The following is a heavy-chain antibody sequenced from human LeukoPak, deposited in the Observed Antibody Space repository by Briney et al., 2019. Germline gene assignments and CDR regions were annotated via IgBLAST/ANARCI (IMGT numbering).Heavy chain of an antibody. V-gene: IGHV4-39*01. CDR1: GGSISSSSYY. CDR2: IYYSGST. J-gene: IGHJ4*02. Sequence: SETLSLTCTDSGGSISSSSYYWGWIRQPPGKGLEWIGSIYYSGSTYYNPSLKSRVTISVDTSKNQFSLKLSSVTAADTAVYYCARQWADFWSGYYLVFDYWGQGNLVTVSS. CDR3: ARQWADFWSGYYLVFDY. D-gene: IGHD3-3*01.